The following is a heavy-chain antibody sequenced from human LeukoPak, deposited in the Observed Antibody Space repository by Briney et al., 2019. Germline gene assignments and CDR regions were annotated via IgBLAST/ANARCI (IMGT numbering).Heavy chain of an antibody. CDR3: ARAYYDFWSGYYGEPYYFDY. J-gene: IGHJ4*02. D-gene: IGHD3-3*01. V-gene: IGHV3-74*01. CDR2: INSDGSST. CDR1: GFTFSSYG. Sequence: GGSLRLSCAASGFTFSSYGMHWVRQAPGKRLVWVSRINSDGSSTSYADSVKGRFTISRDNAKNTLYLQMNSLRAEDTAVYYCARAYYDFWSGYYGEPYYFDYWGQGTLVTVSS.